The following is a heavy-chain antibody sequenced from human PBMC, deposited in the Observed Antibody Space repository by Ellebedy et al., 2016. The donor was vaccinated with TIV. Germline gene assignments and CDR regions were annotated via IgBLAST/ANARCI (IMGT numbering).Heavy chain of an antibody. CDR2: ISSYGGST. Sequence: GGSLRLXXAASGFTLSGYWMSWVRQAPGKGLEWVSSISSYGGSTYYADSVKGRFTISRDNSKSSLYLQMNSLRPEDTAVYYCAKESDWGSTTSFDHWGQGTLVTVSS. V-gene: IGHV3-23*01. D-gene: IGHD7-27*01. CDR3: AKESDWGSTTSFDH. CDR1: GFTLSGYW. J-gene: IGHJ4*02.